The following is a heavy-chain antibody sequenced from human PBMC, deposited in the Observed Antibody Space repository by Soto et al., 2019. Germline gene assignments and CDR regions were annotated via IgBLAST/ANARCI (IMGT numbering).Heavy chain of an antibody. CDR2: IRSKAYGETK. Sequence: GGSLRLSCTGSGFTFGDYAISWSRQAPGKGLEWVGVIRSKAYGETKDYAASVKGRFTILRDDSKSIAYLQMNSLQSEDTGVYYCTRYTSTSRYSYFGMDVWGHGTTVTVSS. CDR3: TRYTSTSRYSYFGMDV. CDR1: GFTFGDYA. V-gene: IGHV3-49*03. D-gene: IGHD2-2*01. J-gene: IGHJ6*02.